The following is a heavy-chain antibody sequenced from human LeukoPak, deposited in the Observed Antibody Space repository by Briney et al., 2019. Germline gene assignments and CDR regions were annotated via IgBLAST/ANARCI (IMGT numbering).Heavy chain of an antibody. V-gene: IGHV3-23*01. J-gene: IGHJ6*02. CDR2: ISGSGGST. Sequence: PGGSLRLSCAASGFTVSSNYMSWVRQAPGKGLEWVSAISGSGGSTYYADSVKGRFTISRDNSKNTLYLQMNSLRAEDTAVYYCAKYVSGGEYGGMWYYYGMDVWGQGTTVTVSS. D-gene: IGHD4-23*01. CDR1: GFTVSSNY. CDR3: AKYVSGGEYGGMWYYYGMDV.